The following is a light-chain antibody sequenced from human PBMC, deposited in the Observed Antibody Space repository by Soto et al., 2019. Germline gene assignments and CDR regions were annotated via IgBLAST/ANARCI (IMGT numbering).Light chain of an antibody. Sequence: DIQMTQSPSARSSSVGDIFTITCRSSQSISSYLNWYQQKPGKAPKLLIYAASSLQSGVPSRFSGSGSGTDFTLTISSLQPEDFATYYCQQSYSTLWTFGQGTKVDI. CDR2: AAS. J-gene: IGKJ1*01. CDR3: QQSYSTLWT. CDR1: QSISSY. V-gene: IGKV1-39*01.